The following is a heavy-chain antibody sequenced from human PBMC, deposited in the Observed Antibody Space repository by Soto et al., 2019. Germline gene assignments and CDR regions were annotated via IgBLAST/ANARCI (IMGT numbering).Heavy chain of an antibody. J-gene: IGHJ6*02. V-gene: IGHV3-30-3*01. D-gene: IGHD5-18*01. CDR2: ISYDGSNK. CDR1: GFTFSSYA. Sequence: GGSLRLSCAASGFTFSSYAMHWVRQAPGKGLEWVAVISYDGSNKYYADSVKGRFTISRDNSKNTLYLQMNSLRAEDTAVYYCARDFKQPPREYYYGMDVWGQGTTVTVSS. CDR3: ARDFKQPPREYYYGMDV.